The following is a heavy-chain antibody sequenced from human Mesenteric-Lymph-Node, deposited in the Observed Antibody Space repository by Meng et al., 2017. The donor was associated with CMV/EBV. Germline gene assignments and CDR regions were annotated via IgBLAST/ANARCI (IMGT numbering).Heavy chain of an antibody. J-gene: IGHJ6*02. V-gene: IGHV4-39*01. Sequence: SETLSLTCTVSGGSISSSSYYWGWIRQPPGKGLEWIGSIYYSGSTYYNPSLKSRVTISVDTSKNQFSLKLSSVTAADTAVYYCAGHPGGGPMDVWGQGTTVTVSS. CDR3: AGHPGGGPMDV. D-gene: IGHD3-16*01. CDR2: IYYSGST. CDR1: GGSISSSSYY.